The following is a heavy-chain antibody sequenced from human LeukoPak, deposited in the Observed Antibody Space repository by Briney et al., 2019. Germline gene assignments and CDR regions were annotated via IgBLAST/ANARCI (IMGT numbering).Heavy chain of an antibody. J-gene: IGHJ4*02. CDR2: ISYDGSNK. CDR3: AKDRPPTVNGCLDY. V-gene: IGHV3-30*18. D-gene: IGHD4-11*01. Sequence: GGSLRLSCAASGFTFSRFGMHWVRQAPGKGLEWVAVISYDGSNKYYADSVKGRFTISRDNSKNTLYLQMNSLRAEDTAVYYCAKDRPPTVNGCLDYWGQGTLVTVSS. CDR1: GFTFSRFG.